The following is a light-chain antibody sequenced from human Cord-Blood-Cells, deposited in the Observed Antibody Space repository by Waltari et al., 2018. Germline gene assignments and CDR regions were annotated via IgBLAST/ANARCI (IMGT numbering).Light chain of an antibody. Sequence: QSALPQPRSVSGSPGQSVTISCTGTSSDVVGYTYFPWYQQHPDKAPKLMIYDVSKRPSGVPDRFSGSKSGNTASLTISGLQAEDEADYYCCSYAGSYTYVFGTGTKVTVL. CDR1: SSDVVGYTY. J-gene: IGLJ1*01. V-gene: IGLV2-11*01. CDR3: CSYAGSYTYV. CDR2: DVS.